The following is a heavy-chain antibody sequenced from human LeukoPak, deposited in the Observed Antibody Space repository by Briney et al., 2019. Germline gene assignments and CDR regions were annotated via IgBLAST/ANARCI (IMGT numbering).Heavy chain of an antibody. D-gene: IGHD5-18*01. CDR2: IYSGGST. Sequence: GGSLRLSCAASGFTVSSNYMSWVRQAPGKGLEWVSVIYSGGSTYYADSVKGRFTISRDNSKNTLYLQMNSLRAEDTAVYYCARVFGYSYGFFYWGQGTLVTVSS. J-gene: IGHJ4*02. CDR1: GFTVSSNY. CDR3: ARVFGYSYGFFY. V-gene: IGHV3-66*01.